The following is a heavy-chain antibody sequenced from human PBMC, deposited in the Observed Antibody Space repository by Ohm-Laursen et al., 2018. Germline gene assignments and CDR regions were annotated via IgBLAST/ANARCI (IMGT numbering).Heavy chain of an antibody. J-gene: IGHJ4*02. CDR2: ISYDGGNK. D-gene: IGHD6-19*01. CDR1: GFSFSNYG. CDR3: AKFSSGEPLDY. V-gene: IGHV3-30*18. Sequence: SLRLSCAASGFSFSNYGMYWVRQAPGKGLEWVAVISYDGGNKYYGDSVKGRLTISRDNSKNTLYLQMNSLRAEDTAVYYCAKFSSGEPLDYWGQGTLVTVSS.